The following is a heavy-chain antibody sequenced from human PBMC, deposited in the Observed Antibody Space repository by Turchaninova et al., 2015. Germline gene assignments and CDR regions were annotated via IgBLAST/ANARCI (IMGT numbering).Heavy chain of an antibody. CDR3: AKALRDTYWYFDL. V-gene: IGHV3-23*01. CDR1: GFTFSTYY. CDR2: KSGSGANT. J-gene: IGHJ2*01. Sequence: EVLLLVPWGGLVQPGGFWGLSCDASGFTFSTYYMAGVRQVPGKRLEWDPAKSGSGANTYYADSVKGRFTISRDNSKNTVYLQMNSLRVEDTAIYYCAKALRDTYWYFDLWGRGTLVTVSS. D-gene: IGHD4-17*01.